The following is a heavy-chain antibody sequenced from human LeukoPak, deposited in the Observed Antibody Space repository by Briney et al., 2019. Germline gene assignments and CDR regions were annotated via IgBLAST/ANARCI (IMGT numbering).Heavy chain of an antibody. CDR3: ARDSLVSGSYFT. D-gene: IGHD1-26*01. V-gene: IGHV3-11*05. J-gene: IGHJ5*02. CDR2: ISSSSSST. Sequence: GGSLSLSCTASGFTFSDYYMSWIRQAPGKGLEWVAYISSSSSSTNYPASVKGGSTISRTTANNSFYMQMNSLTADDSAVYYCARDSLVSGSYFTWGQGTLVTVSS. CDR1: GFTFSDYY.